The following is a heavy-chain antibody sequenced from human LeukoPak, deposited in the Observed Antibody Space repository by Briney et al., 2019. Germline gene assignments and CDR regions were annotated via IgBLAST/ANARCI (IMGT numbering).Heavy chain of an antibody. V-gene: IGHV4-59*01. J-gene: IGHJ4*02. D-gene: IGHD3-22*01. CDR1: GGSISSYY. Sequence: SETLSLTCTVSGGSISSYYWGWIRQPPGKGLEWIGYIYYSGSTNYNPSLKSRVTISVDTSKNQFSLKLSSVTAADTAVYYCARGVVIEYYDSSGYYYYFDYWGQGTLVTVSP. CDR3: ARGVVIEYYDSSGYYYYFDY. CDR2: IYYSGST.